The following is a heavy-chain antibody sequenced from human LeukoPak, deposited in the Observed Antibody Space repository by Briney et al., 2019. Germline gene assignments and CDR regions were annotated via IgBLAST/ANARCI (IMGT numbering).Heavy chain of an antibody. CDR1: GFTFSSYA. CDR2: ISYDGSNK. Sequence: GGSLRLSCAASGFTFSSYAMHWVRLAPGKGLEWVAVISYDGSNKYYADSVKGRFTISRDNSKNTLYLQMNSLRAEDTAVYYFARSTXGXXXGXYGRLSDYWGHGTLVTVSS. D-gene: IGHD6-19*01. CDR3: ARSTXGXXXGXYGRLSDY. J-gene: IGHJ4*01. V-gene: IGHV3-30*04.